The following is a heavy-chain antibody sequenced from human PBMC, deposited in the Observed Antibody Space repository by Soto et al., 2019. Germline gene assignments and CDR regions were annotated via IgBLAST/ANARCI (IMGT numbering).Heavy chain of an antibody. J-gene: IGHJ4*02. CDR3: AVLTLRYSITTNCLPDY. Sequence: QVQLVQSGAEVKKPGSSVRVSCKASGGSFNTYAISWVLQAPGLGLEWLGGIIPVFGRVTYAQKFQGIVTIIADDYTSTAYIELSRLRSDDPANYYCAVLTLRYSITTNCLPDYWGQGTLVTVSS. CDR1: GGSFNTYA. CDR2: IIPVFGRV. D-gene: IGHD3-22*01. V-gene: IGHV1-69*12.